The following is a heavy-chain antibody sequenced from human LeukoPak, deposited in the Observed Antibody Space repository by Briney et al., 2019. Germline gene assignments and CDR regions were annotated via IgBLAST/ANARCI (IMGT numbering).Heavy chain of an antibody. J-gene: IGHJ6*04. CDR3: ARDITMVRGVIGAYYYYGMDV. CDR1: GFTFSSYD. Sequence: GRSLRLSCAASGFTFSSYDMHWVRQAPGKGLEWVSVISYDGSNKYYADSVKGRFTISRDNSKNTLYLQMNSLRAEDTAVYYCARDITMVRGVIGAYYYYGMDVWGKGTTVTVSS. V-gene: IGHV3-30*04. D-gene: IGHD3-10*01. CDR2: ISYDGSNK.